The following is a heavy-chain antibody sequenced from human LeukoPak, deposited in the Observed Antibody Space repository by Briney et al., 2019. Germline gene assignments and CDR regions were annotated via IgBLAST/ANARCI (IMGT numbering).Heavy chain of an antibody. CDR3: AKDPLPDYYDSSGYLDY. D-gene: IGHD3-22*01. CDR2: INQPGSER. Sequence: GGSLRLSCAASGFTFSRYWMSWFRQAPGKGLEWVANINQPGSERDYVDSVRGRFTMSRDNAKNSLYLQMNSLRAEDTAVYYCAKDPLPDYYDSSGYLDYWGQGTLVTVSS. CDR1: GFTFSRYW. J-gene: IGHJ4*02. V-gene: IGHV3-7*01.